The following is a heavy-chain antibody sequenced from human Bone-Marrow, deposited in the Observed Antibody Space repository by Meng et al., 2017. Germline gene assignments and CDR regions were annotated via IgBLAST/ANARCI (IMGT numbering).Heavy chain of an antibody. V-gene: IGHV1-8*03. CDR3: ARGDWVEYYYGSGQNYYYGMDV. Sequence: ASVKVSCKASGYTFTSYDINWVRQATGQGLEWMGWMNPNSGNTSYAQKFQGRVTITRNTSISTAYMELSSLRSEDTAVYYCARGDWVEYYYGSGQNYYYGMDVWGQGTTVTVSS. D-gene: IGHD3-10*01. CDR1: GYTFTSYD. J-gene: IGHJ6*02. CDR2: MNPNSGNT.